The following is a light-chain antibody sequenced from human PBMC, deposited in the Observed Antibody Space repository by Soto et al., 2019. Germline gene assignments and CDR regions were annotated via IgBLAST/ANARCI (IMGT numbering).Light chain of an antibody. CDR3: QQYRDSPYT. CDR1: QSVGSSY. Sequence: DIVLTQSPGTLSLSPGERATLSCRASQSVGSSYLAWYQQRPGQAPRLLIYGASSRATGIPDRFSGSGSGTDFTLTISELEPEDLAVYYCQQYRDSPYTFGQGTKLVIK. J-gene: IGKJ2*01. CDR2: GAS. V-gene: IGKV3-20*01.